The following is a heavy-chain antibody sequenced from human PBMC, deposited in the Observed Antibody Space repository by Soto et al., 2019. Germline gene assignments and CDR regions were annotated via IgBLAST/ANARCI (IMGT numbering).Heavy chain of an antibody. CDR3: ARRLAGYYYCLRDV. CDR1: GGFISSYY. CDR2: IYYSGST. J-gene: IGHJ6*03. Sequence: QVQLQESGPGLVKPSETLSLTCTVSGGFISSYYWSWIRQPPGKGLEWIGYIYYSGSTNDNPSLKSRVTISLDTSKNQFSLKMSSVTASDTAVYYCARRLAGYYYCLRDVWGKGTTVTVSS. V-gene: IGHV4-59*08.